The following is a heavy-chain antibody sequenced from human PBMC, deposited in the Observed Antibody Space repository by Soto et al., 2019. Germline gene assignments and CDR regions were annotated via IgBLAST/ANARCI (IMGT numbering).Heavy chain of an antibody. CDR2: INGRGNYI. CDR3: AREDGIVGATSVFDY. CDR1: GFTFSTYN. J-gene: IGHJ4*02. D-gene: IGHD1-26*01. Sequence: EVLLVESGGGLVKPGGSLRLSCAASGFTFSTYNMNWVRQAPGKGLEWVSSINGRGNYIYYTDAVKGRFTISRDNAKTSLYLQTNILRAEDTAVYYCAREDGIVGATSVFDYWGQGTLVTVSS. V-gene: IGHV3-21*01.